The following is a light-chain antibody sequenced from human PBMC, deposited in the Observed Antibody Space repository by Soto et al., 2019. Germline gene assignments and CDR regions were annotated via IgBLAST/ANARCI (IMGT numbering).Light chain of an antibody. CDR2: DVS. CDR3: SSYTSSSTLV. Sequence: QSVLTQPASVSGSPGQSITISCTGTSSDVGGYKYVSWYQQHPGNAPKLMIYDVSNRPSGVSNRFSGSKSGNTASLTISGLQAEDEADYYCSSYTSSSTLVFGGGTKLTVL. V-gene: IGLV2-14*01. CDR1: SSDVGGYKY. J-gene: IGLJ2*01.